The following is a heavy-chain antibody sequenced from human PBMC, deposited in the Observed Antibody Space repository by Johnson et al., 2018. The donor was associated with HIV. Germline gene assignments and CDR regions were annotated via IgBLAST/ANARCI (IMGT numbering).Heavy chain of an antibody. Sequence: QVQLVESGGGVVQPGRSLRLSCAASGFTFSSYAMHWVRQAPGKGLEWVAVISYDGSNKYYADSVKGRFTISRDNSKNTLYLQMNSLRAEDTAVYYCARVTMIVVVIDAFDIWGQGTMVTVSS. CDR1: GFTFSSYA. V-gene: IGHV3-30*04. CDR3: ARVTMIVVVIDAFDI. CDR2: ISYDGSNK. D-gene: IGHD3-22*01. J-gene: IGHJ3*02.